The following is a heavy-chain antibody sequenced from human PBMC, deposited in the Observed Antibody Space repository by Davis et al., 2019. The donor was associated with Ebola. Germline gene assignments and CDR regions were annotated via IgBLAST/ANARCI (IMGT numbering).Heavy chain of an antibody. V-gene: IGHV3-30-3*01. J-gene: IGHJ4*02. CDR2: ISYDGSNK. CDR1: GFIFSSYA. D-gene: IGHD5-18*01. CDR3: ARDRGYSYALDY. Sequence: PGGSLRLSCAASGFIFSSYAMHWVRQAPGKGLEWVAVISYDGSNKYYADSVKGRFTISRDNSKNTLYLQMNSLRAEDTAVYYCARDRGYSYALDYWGQGTLVTVSS.